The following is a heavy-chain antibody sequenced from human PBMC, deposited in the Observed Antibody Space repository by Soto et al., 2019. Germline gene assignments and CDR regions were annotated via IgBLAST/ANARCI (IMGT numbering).Heavy chain of an antibody. CDR3: ARDQGYRDFFSASHYYYHRDI. J-gene: IGHJ6*02. Sequence: SETLSLTCRVSGGSIDSANHYWTWIRQLPGKGPEWIGNIYYSGTTFYNPSLKSRLTISIDTSRNQFSLQLTSVTAADTAVYFCARDQGYRDFFSASHYYYHRDIWGQGTTVTVSS. CDR1: GGSIDSANHY. D-gene: IGHD3-3*01. V-gene: IGHV4-30-4*01. CDR2: IYYSGTT.